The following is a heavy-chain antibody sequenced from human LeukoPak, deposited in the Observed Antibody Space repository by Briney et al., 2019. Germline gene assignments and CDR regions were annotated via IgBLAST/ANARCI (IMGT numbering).Heavy chain of an antibody. Sequence: GASVKVSCKATGCTFTSYDINWVRQATGQGLEWMGRMNPNSGNTGYAQKFQGRVTMTRNTSISTAYMELSSLRSEDTAVYYCASMGLLQKYDYWGQGTLVTVSS. CDR1: GCTFTSYD. V-gene: IGHV1-8*01. J-gene: IGHJ4*02. CDR2: MNPNSGNT. CDR3: ASMGLLQKYDY.